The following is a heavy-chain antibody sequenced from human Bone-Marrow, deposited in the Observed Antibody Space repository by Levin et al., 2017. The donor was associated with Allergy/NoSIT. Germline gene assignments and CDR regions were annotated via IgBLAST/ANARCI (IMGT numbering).Heavy chain of an antibody. CDR3: ASRVWYLGGPDDAFDI. D-gene: IGHD4-23*01. CDR2: ISYDGSQK. Sequence: GESLKISCAASGFSFKTHVMHWVRQAPGKGLKWVALISYDGSQKYYADSVKGRFTISRENSRNILFLQMNSLRAEDTAVYYCASRVWYLGGPDDAFDIWGQGTMVTVSS. J-gene: IGHJ3*02. V-gene: IGHV3-30-3*01. CDR1: GFSFKTHV.